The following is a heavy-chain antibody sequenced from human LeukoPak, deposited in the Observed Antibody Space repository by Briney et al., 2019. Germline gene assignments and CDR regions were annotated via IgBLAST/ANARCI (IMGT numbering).Heavy chain of an antibody. V-gene: IGHV3-23*01. Sequence: LAGGSLRLSCAASGFTFSSYAMSWVGQAPGKGLEWVSAISGSGGSTYYADSVKGRFTISRDNSKNTLYPQMNSLRAEDTAVYYCAKGVIAARPSDVDYWGQGTLVTVSS. D-gene: IGHD6-6*01. J-gene: IGHJ4*02. CDR3: AKGVIAARPSDVDY. CDR1: GFTFSSYA. CDR2: ISGSGGST.